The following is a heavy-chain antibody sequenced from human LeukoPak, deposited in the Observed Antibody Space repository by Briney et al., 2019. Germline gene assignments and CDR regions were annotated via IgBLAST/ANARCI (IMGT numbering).Heavy chain of an antibody. Sequence: SETLSLTYTVSGGSISSGSYYWSWIRQPPGKGLEWIGEINHSGSTNYNPSLKSRVTISVDTSKNQFSLKLSSVTAADTAVYYCARGHFLINYYYYYMDVWGKGTTVTVSS. CDR3: ARGHFLINYYYYYMDV. CDR2: INHSGST. CDR1: GGSISSGSYY. J-gene: IGHJ6*03. V-gene: IGHV4-39*07.